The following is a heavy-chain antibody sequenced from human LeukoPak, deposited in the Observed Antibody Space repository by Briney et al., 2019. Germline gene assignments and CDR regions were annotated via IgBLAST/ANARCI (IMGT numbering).Heavy chain of an antibody. D-gene: IGHD3-9*01. CDR3: ARQILTGYPYYYYGMDV. Sequence: GGPLSLSCAASGFTFGSYAMHGVRQAPGRGLEGGAVLSYDGSNKYYADSVKGRFTISRDNSKNTLYLQMNSLRAEDTAVYYCARQILTGYPYYYYGMDVWGKGTTVTASS. CDR1: GFTFGSYA. V-gene: IGHV3-30*04. J-gene: IGHJ6*04. CDR2: LSYDGSNK.